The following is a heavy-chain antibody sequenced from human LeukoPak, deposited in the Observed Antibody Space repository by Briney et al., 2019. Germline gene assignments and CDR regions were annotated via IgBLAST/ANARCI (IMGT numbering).Heavy chain of an antibody. J-gene: IGHJ4*02. CDR2: ISAYNGNT. V-gene: IGHV1-18*01. Sequence: ASVKVSCKASGYTFTSYGISLVRQATGQGLEWMGWISAYNGNTNYAQKLQGRVTMTTDTSTSTAYMELRSLRSDDTAVYYCARYDDYSNYYYFDYWGQGTLVTVSS. CDR3: ARYDDYSNYYYFDY. D-gene: IGHD4-4*01. CDR1: GYTFTSYG.